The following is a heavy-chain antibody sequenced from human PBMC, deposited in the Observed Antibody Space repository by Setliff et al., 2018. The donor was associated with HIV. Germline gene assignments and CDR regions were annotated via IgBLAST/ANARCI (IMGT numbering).Heavy chain of an antibody. CDR1: GFTFSSYS. CDR2: ISSSSRNI. V-gene: IGHV3-21*01. J-gene: IGHJ4*01. Sequence: GGSLRLSCAASGFTFSSYSINWVRQAPGKGLEWVSSISSSSRNIYYADSVKGRFTISRDNAKNSLYLQMHSLRAEDTAVYFCARDLTVPTITGTPPSYWGHGTLVTVS. CDR3: ARDLTVPTITGTPPSY. D-gene: IGHD1-20*01.